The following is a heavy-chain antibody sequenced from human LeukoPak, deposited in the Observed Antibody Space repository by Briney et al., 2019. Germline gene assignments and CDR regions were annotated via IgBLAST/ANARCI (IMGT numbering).Heavy chain of an antibody. CDR1: GFTFGSYT. V-gene: IGHV3-21*01. D-gene: IGHD3-3*01. CDR2: ISSSSSYI. Sequence: GGSLRLSCAASGFTFGSYTMNWVRRAPGKGLEWVSCISSSSSYIFYADSVKGRFTISRDNAKNSLYLQMNSLRAEDTAVYYCARGNDDLDYWGQGTLVTVSS. CDR3: ARGNDDLDY. J-gene: IGHJ4*02.